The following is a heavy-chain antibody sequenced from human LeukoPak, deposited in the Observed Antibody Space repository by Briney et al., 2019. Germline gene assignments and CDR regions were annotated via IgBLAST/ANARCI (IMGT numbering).Heavy chain of an antibody. Sequence: PGGSLRLSCAASGFTFSSYGMHWVRQAPGKGLEWVAVISYDGSNKYYADSVKGRFTISRDNSKNTLYLQMNSLRAEDTAVYYCAKERYFDWLSPHWFDPWGQGTLVTVSS. CDR3: AKERYFDWLSPHWFDP. J-gene: IGHJ5*02. V-gene: IGHV3-30*18. CDR1: GFTFSSYG. CDR2: ISYDGSNK. D-gene: IGHD3-9*01.